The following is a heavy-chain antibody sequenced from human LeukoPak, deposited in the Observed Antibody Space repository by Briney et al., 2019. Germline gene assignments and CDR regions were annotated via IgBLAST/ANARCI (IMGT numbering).Heavy chain of an antibody. Sequence: GGSLRLSCAASGFTFSSYSMNWVRQAPGKGLEWVSSISSSSSYIYYADSVKGRFTISRDNAKNSLYLQMNSLRAEDTAVYYCAREHSGSSNFDYWGQGTLVTVSS. CDR3: AREHSGSSNFDY. D-gene: IGHD1-26*01. V-gene: IGHV3-21*01. J-gene: IGHJ4*02. CDR1: GFTFSSYS. CDR2: ISSSSSYI.